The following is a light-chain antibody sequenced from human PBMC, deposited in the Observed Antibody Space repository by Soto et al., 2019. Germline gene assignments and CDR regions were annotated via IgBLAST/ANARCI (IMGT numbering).Light chain of an antibody. V-gene: IGLV2-14*01. CDR1: SSDVGGYNS. CDR3: CSYRSGSTLYV. Sequence: QSVLTQPASVSGSPGQSITISCTGTSSDVGGYNSVSWYQQHPGKAPKLMIFDVSSRPPGGSNRFSGSKSGNTASLTISGLQDEDEADYYCCSYRSGSTLYVFGTGTKVTVL. CDR2: DVS. J-gene: IGLJ1*01.